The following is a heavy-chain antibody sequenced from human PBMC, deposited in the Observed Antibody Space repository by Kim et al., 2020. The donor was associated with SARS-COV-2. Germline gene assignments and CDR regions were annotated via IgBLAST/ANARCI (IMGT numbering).Heavy chain of an antibody. CDR1: GFTFSDYY. D-gene: IGHD3-10*01. CDR3: ARSMGSGSYYKRGSFDY. CDR2: ISSSSSYT. V-gene: IGHV3-11*03. Sequence: GGSLRLSCAASGFTFSDYYMSWIRQAPGKGLEWVSYISSSSSYTNYADSVKGRFTISRDNAKNSLYLQMNSLRAEDTAVYYCARSMGSGSYYKRGSFDYWGQGTLVTVSS. J-gene: IGHJ4*02.